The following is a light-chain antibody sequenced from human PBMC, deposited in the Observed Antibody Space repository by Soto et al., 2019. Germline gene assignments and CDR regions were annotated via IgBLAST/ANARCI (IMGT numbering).Light chain of an antibody. CDR2: EVS. CDR1: SDDIGDYNY. CDR3: SSYSTMSSLV. Sequence: QSALTQPASVSGSPVQSITISCIGTSDDIGDYNYVSWYQQHPGEAPKLIIYEVSARPPGVSSRFSGSKSANTASLTITGLQAEDEADYYCSSYSTMSSLVFGGGTKVTVL. V-gene: IGLV2-14*01. J-gene: IGLJ2*01.